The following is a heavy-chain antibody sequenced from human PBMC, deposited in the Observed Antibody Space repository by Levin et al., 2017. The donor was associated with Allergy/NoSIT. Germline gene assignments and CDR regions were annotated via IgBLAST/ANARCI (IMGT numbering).Heavy chain of an antibody. CDR3: ARRGGSSWSGFDY. CDR2: ISSYTGTT. CDR1: GFSFSNYG. V-gene: IGHV1-18*01. D-gene: IGHD6-13*01. J-gene: IGHJ4*02. Sequence: ASVKVSCTTSGFSFSNYGFSWVRQAPGQGLEWMGWISSYTGTTNFAQKFQGRVTLTTDTSTSTAYMELRSLTSGDTAVYYCARRGGSSWSGFDYWGQGTLVIVSS.